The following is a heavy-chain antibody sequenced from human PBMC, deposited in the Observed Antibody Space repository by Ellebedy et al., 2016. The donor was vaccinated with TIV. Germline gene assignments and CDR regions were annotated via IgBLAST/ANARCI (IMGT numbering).Heavy chain of an antibody. D-gene: IGHD5-24*01. Sequence: GGSLRLSCAASGFTFSSYSMNWVRQAPGKGLEWVSVISTSGGSTYYADSVRGRFTISRDNSKNTLYLQMNSLRAEDTAVYYCVTRMALIYGTDVWGQGTKVTVSS. J-gene: IGHJ6*02. CDR3: VTRMALIYGTDV. CDR1: GFTFSSYS. CDR2: ISTSGGST. V-gene: IGHV3-23*01.